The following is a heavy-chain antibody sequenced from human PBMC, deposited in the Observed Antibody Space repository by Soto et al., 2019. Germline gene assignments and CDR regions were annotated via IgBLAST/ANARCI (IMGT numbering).Heavy chain of an antibody. CDR1: GGTFSSYA. V-gene: IGHV1-69*13. Sequence: ASVKVSCKASGGTFSSYAISWVRQAPGQGLEWMGGIIPIFGTANYAQKFQGRVTITADESTSTAYMELSSLRSEDTAVYYCARGDYGSGSYYNVGYYYGMDVWGQGTTVTVS. J-gene: IGHJ6*02. CDR2: IIPIFGTA. D-gene: IGHD3-10*01. CDR3: ARGDYGSGSYYNVGYYYGMDV.